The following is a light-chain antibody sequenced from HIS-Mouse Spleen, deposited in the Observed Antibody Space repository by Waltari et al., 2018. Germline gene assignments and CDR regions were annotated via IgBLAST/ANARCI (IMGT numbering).Light chain of an antibody. CDR2: EDS. V-gene: IGLV3-10*01. CDR3: YSTDSSGNHRV. Sequence: SYELTQPPSVSVSPGQTARITCSGDALPKKYAYWYQQKSGQAPVLVIYEDSNRPSGIPGRFSGSSAGTMATLTISGAQVEDEADYYGYSTDSSGNHRVFGGGTKLTVL. J-gene: IGLJ2*01. CDR1: ALPKKY.